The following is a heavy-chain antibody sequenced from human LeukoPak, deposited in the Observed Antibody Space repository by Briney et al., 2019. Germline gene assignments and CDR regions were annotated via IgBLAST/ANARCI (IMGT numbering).Heavy chain of an antibody. V-gene: IGHV3-48*03. Sequence: GRSLRLSCAAAGFSVSSYEINWVRQPPRNGRGWVSYISSSGSNIYYADSVKGRFTISRDNAKNSLYLQMTSLRAEDTAVYYCARDSGSYPSGLFDLWGRGTLVTVSS. CDR3: ARDSGSYPSGLFDL. J-gene: IGHJ2*01. D-gene: IGHD1-26*01. CDR2: ISSSGSNI. CDR1: GFSVSSYE.